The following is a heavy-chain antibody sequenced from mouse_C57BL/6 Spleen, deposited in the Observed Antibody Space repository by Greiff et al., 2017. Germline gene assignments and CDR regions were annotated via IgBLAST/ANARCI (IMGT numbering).Heavy chain of an antibody. V-gene: IGHV5-9-1*02. D-gene: IGHD3-1*01. CDR3: TRDRAGNYAMDY. Sequence: EVQLQESGEGLVKPGGSLKLSCAASGFTFSSYAMSWVRQTPEKRLEWVAYISSGGDYIYYADTVKGRFTISRDNARNTLYLQMSSLKSEDTAMYYCTRDRAGNYAMDYWGQGTSVTVSS. J-gene: IGHJ4*01. CDR1: GFTFSSYA. CDR2: ISSGGDYI.